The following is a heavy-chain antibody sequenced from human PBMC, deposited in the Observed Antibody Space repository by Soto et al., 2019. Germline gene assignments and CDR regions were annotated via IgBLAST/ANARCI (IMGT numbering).Heavy chain of an antibody. CDR3: ARDGYDSSGYYLPYYYYGMDV. Sequence: EVQLVESGGGLVQPGGSLRLSCAASGFTFSSYWMSWVRQAPGKGLEWVANIKQDGSEKYYVDSVKGRFTISRDNAKNSLYLQMNSLRAEDTAVYYCARDGYDSSGYYLPYYYYGMDVWGQGTTVTVSS. CDR1: GFTFSSYW. D-gene: IGHD3-22*01. J-gene: IGHJ6*02. CDR2: IKQDGSEK. V-gene: IGHV3-7*03.